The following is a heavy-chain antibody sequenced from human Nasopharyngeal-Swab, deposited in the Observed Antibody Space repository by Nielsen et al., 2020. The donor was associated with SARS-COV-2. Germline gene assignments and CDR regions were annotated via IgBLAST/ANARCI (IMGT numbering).Heavy chain of an antibody. D-gene: IGHD1-26*01. V-gene: IGHV3-74*01. CDR1: GFTFSSYW. J-gene: IGHJ3*02. Sequence: GESLKISCAASGFTFSSYWMHWVRQAPGKGLVWVSRINSDGSSTNYADSVKGRFTISRDNAKNTLYLQMNSLRAEDTAVYYCARESLGASFAFDIWGQGTMVTVSS. CDR2: INSDGSST. CDR3: ARESLGASFAFDI.